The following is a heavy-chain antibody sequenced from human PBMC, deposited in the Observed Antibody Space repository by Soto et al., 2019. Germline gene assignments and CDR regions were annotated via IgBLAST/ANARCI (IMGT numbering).Heavy chain of an antibody. Sequence: SETLSLTYTVSGGSIISNRDFYWGWIRQSPGEGLEWIASVYFTGDTYYNPSLKSRVTISVDKSKNQFSLKLSSVTAADTAVYYCARFMTMVTNLAFDIWGQGTMVTVSS. J-gene: IGHJ3*02. CDR3: ARFMTMVTNLAFDI. CDR2: VYFTGDT. CDR1: GGSIISNRDFY. V-gene: IGHV4-39*07. D-gene: IGHD4-17*01.